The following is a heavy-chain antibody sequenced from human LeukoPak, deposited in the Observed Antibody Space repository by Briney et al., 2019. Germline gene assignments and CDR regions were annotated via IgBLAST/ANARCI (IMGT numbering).Heavy chain of an antibody. V-gene: IGHV1-2*02. J-gene: IGHJ4*02. CDR2: INPNSGGT. CDR1: GYTFTGYY. Sequence: ASAKVSCKASGYTFTGYYMHWVRQAPGQGLEWVGWINPNSGGTNYAQKFQGRVTMTRDTSISTAYMELSRLRSDDTAVYYCARVPGYCSSTSCPLWDYWGQGTLVTVSS. CDR3: ARVPGYCSSTSCPLWDY. D-gene: IGHD2-2*01.